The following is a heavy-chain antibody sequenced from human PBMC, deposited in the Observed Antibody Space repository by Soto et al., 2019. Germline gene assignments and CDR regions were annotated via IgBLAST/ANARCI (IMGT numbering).Heavy chain of an antibody. D-gene: IGHD6-19*01. CDR2: MNPNTGGA. CDR3: AKVISTIGSKQWLAQTKHQALDY. CDR1: GYNFNGYY. Sequence: QVNLVQSGAEVKKPGASVKVSCKASGYNFNGYYIHWVRQAPGQGLEWMGWMNPNTGGANYAQKFQGKVIMTTDTSISTAYLELRSLKSDDTAVYYCAKVISTIGSKQWLAQTKHQALDYWGQGTLVTV. V-gene: IGHV1-2*02. J-gene: IGHJ4*02.